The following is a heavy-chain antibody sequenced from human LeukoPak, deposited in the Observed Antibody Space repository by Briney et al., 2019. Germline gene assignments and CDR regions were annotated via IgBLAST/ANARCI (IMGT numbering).Heavy chain of an antibody. CDR3: ATIKRGNIYGYFDF. CDR1: GGSISSHY. CDR2: MYDSVRT. D-gene: IGHD5-18*01. J-gene: IGHJ4*02. V-gene: IGHV4-59*11. Sequence: PSETLSLTCTVPGGSISSHYWSWIRQPPGKGLKWIGYMYDSVRTKDNPSLKSRVTLSADTSKNQFSLRLSSVTAADTAVYYCATIKRGNIYGYFDFWGQGILVTVSS.